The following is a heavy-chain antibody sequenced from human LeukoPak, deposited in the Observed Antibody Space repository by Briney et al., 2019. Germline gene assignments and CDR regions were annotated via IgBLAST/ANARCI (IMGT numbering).Heavy chain of an antibody. J-gene: IGHJ4*02. V-gene: IGHV1-8*03. CDR2: MNPNSGNT. D-gene: IGHD6-13*01. CDR3: ARDVAAAGFDY. Sequence: ASVKVSCKASGYTFISYDINWVRQATGQGLEWMGWMNPNSGNTGYAQKFQGRVTITADKSTSTAYMELSSLRSEDTAVYYCARDVAAAGFDYWGQGTLVTVSS. CDR1: GYTFISYD.